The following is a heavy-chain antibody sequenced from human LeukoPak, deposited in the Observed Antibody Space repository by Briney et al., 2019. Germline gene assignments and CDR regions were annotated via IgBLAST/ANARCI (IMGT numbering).Heavy chain of an antibody. Sequence: GGSLRLSCAASGFTFTNYAMSWVRQAPGKGLEWVSAISDRGDRQYYADSAKGRFTISRDNSMNTLRLQMNSLSVEDTAVYYCVVYTGGYRSQFWGQGTLVTVSS. CDR2: ISDRGDRQ. CDR1: GFTFTNYA. V-gene: IGHV3-23*01. J-gene: IGHJ4*02. D-gene: IGHD5-24*01. CDR3: VVYTGGYRSQF.